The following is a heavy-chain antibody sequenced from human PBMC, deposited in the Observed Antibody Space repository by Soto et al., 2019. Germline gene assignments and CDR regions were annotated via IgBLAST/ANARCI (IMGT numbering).Heavy chain of an antibody. CDR2: IYFNGSP. D-gene: IGHD2-21*01. CDR3: ARHYAVVLYHFDY. J-gene: IGHJ4*02. Sequence: SETLCLTCAVSGGSISSISNYWGWIRQPPGKGLEWIGSIYFNGSPYYSPSLKSRVTISVDTSKNQFSLKLSSVTAADTAVYYCARHYAVVLYHFDYWGQGTLVTVSS. CDR1: GGSISSISNY. V-gene: IGHV4-39*01.